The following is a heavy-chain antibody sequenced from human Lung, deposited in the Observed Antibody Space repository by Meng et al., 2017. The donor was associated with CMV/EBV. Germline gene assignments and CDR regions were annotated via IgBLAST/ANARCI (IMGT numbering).Heavy chain of an antibody. CDR2: ISSSGSTI. V-gene: IGHV3-48*03. D-gene: IGHD2-2*02. CDR1: GFTFSSYE. Sequence: SCAASGFTFSSYEMNWVRQAPGKGLEWVSYISSSGSTIYYADSVKGRFTISRDNAKNSLYLQMNSLRAEDTAVYYCARDGGLVVVPAAIRFDYYYYGMDVWGQGXTVTVSS. CDR3: ARDGGLVVVPAAIRFDYYYYGMDV. J-gene: IGHJ6*02.